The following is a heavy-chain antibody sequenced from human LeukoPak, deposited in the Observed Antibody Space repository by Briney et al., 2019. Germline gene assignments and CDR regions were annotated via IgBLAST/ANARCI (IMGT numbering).Heavy chain of an antibody. CDR3: ARGGNGWYFDL. V-gene: IGHV4-34*01. CDR1: GASLRGSY. J-gene: IGHJ2*01. Sequence: SETLSLTCAVQGASLRGSYWSWIRQPPGKGLQWIGQIDHSGSTHSIPSLKSRVTISLDTSQSQVSLKVNSVTAADTAVYFCARGGNGWYFDLWGRGTLVTVSS. CDR2: IDHSGST. D-gene: IGHD1-14*01.